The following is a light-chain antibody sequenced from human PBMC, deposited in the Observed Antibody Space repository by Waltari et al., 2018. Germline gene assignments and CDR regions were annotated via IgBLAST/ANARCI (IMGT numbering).Light chain of an antibody. V-gene: IGLV1-40*01. CDR1: SSNIGAGYD. Sequence: QSVLTQPPSVSGAPGLRVTISCTGSSSNIGAGYDVHWYQHLPGTAPKLLFYGTNNRPSGVPERFPGSKSGTSASLAITGLQVDDEADYYCQSYDTSLSVVFGGGTKLTVL. CDR2: GTN. J-gene: IGLJ2*01. CDR3: QSYDTSLSVV.